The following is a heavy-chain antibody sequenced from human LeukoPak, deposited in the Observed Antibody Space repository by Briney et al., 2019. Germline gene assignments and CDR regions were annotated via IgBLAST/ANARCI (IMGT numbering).Heavy chain of an antibody. D-gene: IGHD3-16*02. CDR1: GFTFSSYW. V-gene: IGHV3-7*01. J-gene: IGHJ4*02. CDR2: IKQDGSEK. Sequence: GGSLRLPCAASGFTFSSYWMSWVRQAPGKGLEWVANIKQDGSEKYYVDSLKGRFTISRDNAKNSLYLQMNSLRAEDTAVYYCARDWRVGVWGSYRLILDYWGQGTLVTVSS. CDR3: ARDWRVGVWGSYRLILDY.